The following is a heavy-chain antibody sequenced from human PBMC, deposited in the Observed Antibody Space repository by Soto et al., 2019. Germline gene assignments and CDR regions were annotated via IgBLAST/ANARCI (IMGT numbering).Heavy chain of an antibody. D-gene: IGHD1-26*01. V-gene: IGHV4-4*02. CDR3: SKMVGATLVDY. Sequence: QVQLQESGPGLVKPSGTLSLTCTVSGASISSTSSGDWWTWVRQPPGKGLEWIGEIHHSGSTNYIPSLMSRVTLSADKSKHQFTRRLSSVTAADTAVYYCSKMVGATLVDYWGQGTLVTVSS. CDR1: GASISSTSSGDW. J-gene: IGHJ4*02. CDR2: IHHSGST.